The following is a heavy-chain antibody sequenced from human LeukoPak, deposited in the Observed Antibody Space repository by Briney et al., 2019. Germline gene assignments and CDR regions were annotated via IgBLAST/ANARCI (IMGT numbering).Heavy chain of an antibody. J-gene: IGHJ4*02. CDR3: ARHVIYGSSGYHRFDY. Sequence: QTGGSLRLSCAASGFSFSSYEMNWVRQAPGKGLEWLSYISSSGSVIYYADSVKGRFTISRDNAKNSLYLQMNSLRAEDTAVYYCARHVIYGSSGYHRFDYWGQGTLVTVSS. CDR1: GFSFSSYE. CDR2: ISSSGSVI. V-gene: IGHV3-48*03. D-gene: IGHD3-22*01.